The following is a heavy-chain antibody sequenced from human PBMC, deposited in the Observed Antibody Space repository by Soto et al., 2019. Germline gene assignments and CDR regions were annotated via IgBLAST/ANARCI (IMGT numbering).Heavy chain of an antibody. CDR1: GFTMGNYW. J-gene: IGHJ4*02. D-gene: IGHD1-1*01. CDR2: IKQDGSEK. CDR3: SRVTTHIARNDY. V-gene: IGHV3-7*03. Sequence: EVHLVESGGGLVQPGGSLRLSCAASGFTMGNYWMSWVRQAPGKGLQWVANIKQDGSEKYYVDSVKVRLTISRDNATNSLYLHLNHLRADDTAVYYCSRVTTHIARNDYWGPGNLFTVSS.